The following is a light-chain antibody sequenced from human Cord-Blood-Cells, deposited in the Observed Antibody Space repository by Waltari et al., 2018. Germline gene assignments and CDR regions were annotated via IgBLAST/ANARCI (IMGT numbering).Light chain of an antibody. CDR3: QQYNSYST. V-gene: IGKV1-5*01. CDR1: QSISSW. CDR2: DAS. Sequence: DIQMTQSPSTLSASLGDRVTITCRASQSISSWLAWYQQKPGKAPKLLIYDASSVESGVPSRFSGSGSGTEFTLTISSLQPDDFATYYCQQYNSYSTFGQGTKVEIK. J-gene: IGKJ1*01.